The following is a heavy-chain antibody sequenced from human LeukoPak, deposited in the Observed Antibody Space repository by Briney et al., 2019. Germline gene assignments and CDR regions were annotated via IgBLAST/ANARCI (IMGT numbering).Heavy chain of an antibody. CDR2: ISAYNGNT. Sequence: ASVKVSCKASGYTITSYGISWVRQAPGQGLEWMGWISAYNGNTNYAQKLQGRVTMTTDTSTSTAYMELRSLRSDDTAVYYCAREDYYDSSGYYNYWGQGTLVTVSS. J-gene: IGHJ4*02. CDR3: AREDYYDSSGYYNY. D-gene: IGHD3-22*01. CDR1: GYTITSYG. V-gene: IGHV1-18*01.